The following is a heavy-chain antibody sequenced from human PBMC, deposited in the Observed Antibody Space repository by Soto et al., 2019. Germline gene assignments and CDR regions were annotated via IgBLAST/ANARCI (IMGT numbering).Heavy chain of an antibody. V-gene: IGHV4-59*11. J-gene: IGHJ5*02. CDR2: IYYSGST. Sequence: SETLSLTCTVSGGSISSHYWSWIRQPPGKGLEWIGYIYYSGSTYYNPSLKSRVTISVDTSKNQFSLKLSSVTAADTAVYYCAREYCSGGSCYSWTTPWNWFDPWGKGTLVTVST. CDR1: GGSISSHY. CDR3: AREYCSGGSCYSWTTPWNWFDP. D-gene: IGHD2-15*01.